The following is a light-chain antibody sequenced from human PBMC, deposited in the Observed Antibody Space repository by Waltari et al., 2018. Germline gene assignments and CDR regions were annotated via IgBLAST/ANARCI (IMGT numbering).Light chain of an antibody. CDR2: DVS. J-gene: IGKJ4*01. CDR3: QQRASAWVT. CDR1: QSVVTY. V-gene: IGKV3-11*01. Sequence: IVLTQSPATLSLSPGERATLSCRASQSVVTYLAWFQPNPGQAPRLLMYDVSKRATGIPARFSGSGSGTDFTLTSSSLEPEDFGVYYCQQRASAWVTFGGGTKVDIK.